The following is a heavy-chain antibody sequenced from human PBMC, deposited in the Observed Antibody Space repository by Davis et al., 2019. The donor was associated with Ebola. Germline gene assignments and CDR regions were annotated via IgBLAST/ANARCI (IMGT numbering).Heavy chain of an antibody. Sequence: AASVKVSCKASGYIFTTYAMHWVRQAPGQRLEWMGWVHGGNGNTKYSQRFQGRVTITTDTSASTAYLDLSSLRSDDTAVFYCARATFADNSGWYADYWGQGTLVTVSS. CDR2: VHGGNGNT. CDR3: ARATFADNSGWYADY. J-gene: IGHJ4*02. CDR1: GYIFTTYA. D-gene: IGHD6-19*01. V-gene: IGHV1-3*01.